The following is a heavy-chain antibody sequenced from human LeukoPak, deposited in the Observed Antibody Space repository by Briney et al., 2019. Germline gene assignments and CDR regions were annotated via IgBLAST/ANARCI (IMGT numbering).Heavy chain of an antibody. J-gene: IGHJ5*02. CDR2: INPSGGST. Sequence: ASVRVSCKASGYTFTSYYMHWVRQAPGQGLEWMGIINPSGGSTSYAQKFQGRVTITRDTSTITVYMELSRLRSEDTAVYYCARDEYCSSTNCRGNWFDPWGQGTLVTVSS. V-gene: IGHV1-46*01. CDR3: ARDEYCSSTNCRGNWFDP. D-gene: IGHD2-2*01. CDR1: GYTFTSYY.